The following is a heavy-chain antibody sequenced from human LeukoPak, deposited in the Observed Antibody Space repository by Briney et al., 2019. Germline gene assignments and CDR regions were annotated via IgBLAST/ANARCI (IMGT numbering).Heavy chain of an antibody. CDR1: GGSINNYY. D-gene: IGHD3-10*01. J-gene: IGHJ3*02. CDR3: ATYGSPNAFHI. Sequence: PSETLSLTCTVSGGSINNYYWNWIRQPAGKGLEWIGRIHSSGSTNYIPSLKSRVTMSLDTSKNQFSLTLTSVSAADTAVYYCATYGSPNAFHIWGQGTVVTVSS. CDR2: IHSSGST. V-gene: IGHV4-4*07.